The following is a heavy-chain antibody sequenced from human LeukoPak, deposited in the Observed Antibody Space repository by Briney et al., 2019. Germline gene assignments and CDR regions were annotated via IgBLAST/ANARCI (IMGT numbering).Heavy chain of an antibody. D-gene: IGHD3-10*01. CDR3: ARLPAPNQLRDYYGSGSYYKSTKDY. CDR2: IYYSGST. Sequence: SETLSLTCTVSGCSISSSSYYWGWMRQPPGQGLEWIGSIYYSGSTYYNPYLKSRVTISVDTSKNQFSLKLSSVTAANTAVYYCARLPAPNQLRDYYGSGSYYKSTKDYWGQGTLVTVSS. V-gene: IGHV4-39*01. J-gene: IGHJ4*02. CDR1: GCSISSSSYY.